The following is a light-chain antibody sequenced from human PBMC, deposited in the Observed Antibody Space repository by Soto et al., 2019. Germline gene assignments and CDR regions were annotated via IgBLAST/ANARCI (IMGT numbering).Light chain of an antibody. J-gene: IGLJ2*01. CDR1: SSDVGGYKY. CDR2: EVS. Sequence: QSALTQPASLSGSPGQSITISCTGTSSDVGGYKYVSWYQHHPGEAPKLIIYEVSNRPSGVSDRFSGSKSGNTASLTISGLRAEDESDYYCSSYTSSNTLIFGGGTKLTVL. CDR3: SSYTSSNTLI. V-gene: IGLV2-14*01.